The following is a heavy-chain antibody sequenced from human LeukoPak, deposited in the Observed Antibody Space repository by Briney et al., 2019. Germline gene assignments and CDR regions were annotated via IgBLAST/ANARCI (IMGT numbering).Heavy chain of an antibody. D-gene: IGHD3-22*01. CDR3: ARSSPLYYDSSGYYPGHY. J-gene: IGHJ4*02. Sequence: SETLSLTCTVSGGSISSYYWSWIRQPAGKGLEWIGRIYTSGSTNYNPSLKSRVTMSVDTSKNQFSLKLSSVTAADTAVYYCARSSPLYYDSSGYYPGHYWGQGTLVTVSS. CDR1: GGSISSYY. V-gene: IGHV4-4*07. CDR2: IYTSGST.